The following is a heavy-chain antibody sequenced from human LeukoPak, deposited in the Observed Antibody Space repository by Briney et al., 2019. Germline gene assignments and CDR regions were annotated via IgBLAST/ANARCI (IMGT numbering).Heavy chain of an antibody. Sequence: PGRSLRLSCAASGFTFDDYAMYWVRQAPGKGLEWVSGISWNSGSIGYADSVKGRFTISRDNAKNSLYLQMNSLRAEDTALYYCAKVGLVAAAGTGSWFDPWGQGTLVTVSS. CDR3: AKVGLVAAAGTGSWFDP. CDR1: GFTFDDYA. CDR2: ISWNSGSI. V-gene: IGHV3-9*01. J-gene: IGHJ5*02. D-gene: IGHD6-13*01.